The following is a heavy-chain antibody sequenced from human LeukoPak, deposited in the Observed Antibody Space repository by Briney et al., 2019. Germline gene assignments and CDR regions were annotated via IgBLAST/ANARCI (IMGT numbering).Heavy chain of an antibody. Sequence: GGSLRLSCAASGFTFSSYWMSWVRQAPGKGLEWVANIKQDGSEKQYVDSVKGRFAISRDNAENSLYLQMNSLKAEDMAVYYCGRFTRSGDSVYWGQGTLVTVSS. CDR2: IKQDGSEK. CDR1: GFTFSSYW. D-gene: IGHD7-27*01. V-gene: IGHV3-7*04. CDR3: GRFTRSGDSVY. J-gene: IGHJ4*02.